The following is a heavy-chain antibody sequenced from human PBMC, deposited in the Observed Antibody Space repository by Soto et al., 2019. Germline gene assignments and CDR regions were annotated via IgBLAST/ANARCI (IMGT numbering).Heavy chain of an antibody. Sequence: QVQLQESGPGLVKPSETLSLTCTVSGGSISSYYWSWIRQPAGKGLEWIGRIYTSGSTNYNPSLKSRVTMSVDTSKNQFSLKLSSVTAADTAVYYCARGAPWLPHYYYYYGMDVWGQGTTVTVSS. V-gene: IGHV4-4*07. J-gene: IGHJ6*02. CDR2: IYTSGST. D-gene: IGHD3-9*01. CDR3: ARGAPWLPHYYYYYGMDV. CDR1: GGSISSYY.